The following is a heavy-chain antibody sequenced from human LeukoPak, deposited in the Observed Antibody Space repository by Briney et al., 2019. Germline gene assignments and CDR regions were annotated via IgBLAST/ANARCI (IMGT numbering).Heavy chain of an antibody. CDR2: IIPILGIA. V-gene: IGHV1-69*04. Sequence: GASVKVSCKASGGTFSSYAISWVRQAPGQGLEWMGRIIPILGIANYAQKFQGRVTITADKSTSTAYMELSSLRSEDTAVYYCARRTEVGGYPVWGQGTLVTVSS. CDR3: ARRTEVGGYPV. D-gene: IGHD3-22*01. J-gene: IGHJ4*02. CDR1: GGTFSSYA.